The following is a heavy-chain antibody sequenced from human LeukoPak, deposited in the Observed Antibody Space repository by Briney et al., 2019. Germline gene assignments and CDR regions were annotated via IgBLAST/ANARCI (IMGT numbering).Heavy chain of an antibody. V-gene: IGHV4-59*01. CDR1: GGSISRYF. CDR3: ARMPGEARRYARDFDY. J-gene: IGHJ4*02. Sequence: KPSETLSLTCTVSGGSISRYFWSWIRQPPGKGLEWIGCIHYSGSTTYNPSLKGRVTISVDTSENQFSLKLSSVTAADTALYYCARMPGEARRYARDFDYWGQGTLVTVSS. D-gene: IGHD6-6*01. CDR2: IHYSGST.